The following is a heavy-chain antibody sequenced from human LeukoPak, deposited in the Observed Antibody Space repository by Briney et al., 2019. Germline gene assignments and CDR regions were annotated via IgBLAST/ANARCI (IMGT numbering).Heavy chain of an antibody. D-gene: IGHD6-13*01. Sequence: PSETLSLTCTVSSGSISTSNYYWGWVRQPPGKALEWIGNIFYSGSTYYSPSLKSRVTISLDTSRNQFSLKLSSVTAADTAVYYCARRHSKQLVRDYWGQGTLVTVSS. CDR3: ARRHSKQLVRDY. CDR1: SGSISTSNYY. J-gene: IGHJ4*02. V-gene: IGHV4-39*07. CDR2: IFYSGST.